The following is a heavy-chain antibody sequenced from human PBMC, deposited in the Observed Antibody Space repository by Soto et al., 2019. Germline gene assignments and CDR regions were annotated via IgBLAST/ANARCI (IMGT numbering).Heavy chain of an antibody. Sequence: QVQLVESGGGVVQPGRSLRLSCAASGFTFSSHGMHWVRQAPGKGLEWVAVRWYDGSNKYYADSVKGRFTISRDDSKNMVYLQMNRLRAEDTAVYYCVRDGWYSIQAPYWGQGTLVTVSS. CDR1: GFTFSSHG. J-gene: IGHJ4*02. D-gene: IGHD6-19*01. CDR2: RWYDGSNK. CDR3: VRDGWYSIQAPY. V-gene: IGHV3-33*01.